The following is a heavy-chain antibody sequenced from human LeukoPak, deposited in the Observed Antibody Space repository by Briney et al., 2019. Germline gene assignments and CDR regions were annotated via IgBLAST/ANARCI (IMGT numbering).Heavy chain of an antibody. CDR3: ASYSGYSYGYAFDI. V-gene: IGHV4-59*01. J-gene: IGHJ3*02. CDR1: GGSISSYF. Sequence: SETLSLTCTLSGGSISSYFWSWIRQPTGGGLEWIGYIYYSGSTNDNPSLKSRVTISVDTSKNEFSLKLSSVTAADTAVYYCASYSGYSYGYAFDIWGQGTMVTVSS. CDR2: IYYSGST. D-gene: IGHD5-18*01.